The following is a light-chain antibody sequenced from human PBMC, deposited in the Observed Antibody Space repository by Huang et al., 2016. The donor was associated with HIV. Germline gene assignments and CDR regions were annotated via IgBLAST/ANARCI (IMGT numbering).Light chain of an antibody. Sequence: EIVMTQSPVTLSVSPGESATLSCRASQNVSTNLAWYQHKPGRAPRLLIYGASTRATRFPARVRSSWSGTEFTLTVGGLRSDDFAVYYCQQYDNWAPATFGQGTKLEFK. V-gene: IGKV3-15*01. J-gene: IGKJ1*01. CDR2: GAS. CDR1: QNVSTN. CDR3: QQYDNWAPAT.